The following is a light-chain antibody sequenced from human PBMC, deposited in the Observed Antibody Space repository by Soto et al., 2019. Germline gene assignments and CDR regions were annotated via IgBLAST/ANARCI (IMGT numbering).Light chain of an antibody. CDR2: SNN. V-gene: IGLV1-44*01. CDR1: RSSIGSNT. Sequence: QSVLTQPPSASGTPGQRVTISCSGSRSSIGSNTVNWYQHLPGMAPKLLIYSNNHRPSGVPDRFSASKAGASASLAISGLQSGDEGDYYCGTWDFGLSTVVFGGGTQLTVL. J-gene: IGLJ2*01. CDR3: GTWDFGLSTVV.